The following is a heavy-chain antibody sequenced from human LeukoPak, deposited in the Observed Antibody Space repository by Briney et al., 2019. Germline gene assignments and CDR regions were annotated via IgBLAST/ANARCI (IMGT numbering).Heavy chain of an antibody. CDR1: GGSISSSNW. CDR3: ATGTYYYDSSGYEHDAFDI. J-gene: IGHJ3*02. Sequence: SGTLSLTCAVSGGSISSSNWWSWVRQPPGKGLEWIGEIYHSGSTNYNPSLKSRVTISVDKSKNQFSLKLSSVTAADTAVYYCATGTYYYDSSGYEHDAFDIWGQGTIVTVSS. D-gene: IGHD3-22*01. CDR2: IYHSGST. V-gene: IGHV4-4*02.